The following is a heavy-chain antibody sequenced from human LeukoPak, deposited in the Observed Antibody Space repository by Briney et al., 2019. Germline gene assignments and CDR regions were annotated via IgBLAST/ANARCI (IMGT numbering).Heavy chain of an antibody. CDR2: IYYSSWST. J-gene: IGHJ4*02. Sequence: PSETLSLTCTVSGGSISSRTYFWGWIRQPPGKGLEWIGNIYYSSWSTYYNPSLKSRVTISVDTSKNQFSLKLSSVTAADTAVYYCARGSWYYYDSSVEFFDYWGQGTLVTVSS. CDR1: GGSISSRTYF. CDR3: ARGSWYYYDSSVEFFDY. D-gene: IGHD3-22*01. V-gene: IGHV4-39*07.